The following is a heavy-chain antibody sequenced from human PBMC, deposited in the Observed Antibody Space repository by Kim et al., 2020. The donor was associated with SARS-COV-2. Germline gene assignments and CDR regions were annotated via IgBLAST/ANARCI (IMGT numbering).Heavy chain of an antibody. CDR2: GNT. CDR3: ARGWGGYDR. J-gene: IGHJ4*02. Sequence: GNTNYAQKLQGRVTMTPDTSTSTAYMELRSLRSDDTVVYYCARGWGGYDRWGQGTLVTVSS. D-gene: IGHD5-12*01. V-gene: IGHV1-18*01.